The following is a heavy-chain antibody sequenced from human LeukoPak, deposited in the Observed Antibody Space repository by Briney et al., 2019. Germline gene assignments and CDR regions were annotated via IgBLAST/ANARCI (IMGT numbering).Heavy chain of an antibody. CDR3: ARDYCSSTSCYGSSGAFDI. J-gene: IGHJ3*02. CDR2: IKQDGSEK. Sequence: GGSLRLSCAASGFTFSSYWMSWVRQAPGKGLEWVANIKQDGSEKYYVDSVKGRFTISRDNAKNSLYLQMNSLRAEDTAVYYCARDYCSSTSCYGSSGAFDIWGQGTMVTVSS. CDR1: GFTFSSYW. V-gene: IGHV3-7*01. D-gene: IGHD2-2*01.